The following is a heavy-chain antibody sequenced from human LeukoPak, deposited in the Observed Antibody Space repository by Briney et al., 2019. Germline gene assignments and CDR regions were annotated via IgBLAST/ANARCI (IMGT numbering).Heavy chain of an antibody. Sequence: PGGSLRLSCAASGFTFSRYRMHWVRQAPGKGPVWVSGITNDGSITVNADSVKGRFIISRDNAKSTLYLQMNSLRGEDTAAYYCARGVLGSHSYVFDYWGQGTLVTVSS. CDR1: GFTFSRYR. D-gene: IGHD1-26*01. CDR3: ARGVLGSHSYVFDY. V-gene: IGHV3-74*01. CDR2: ITNDGSIT. J-gene: IGHJ4*02.